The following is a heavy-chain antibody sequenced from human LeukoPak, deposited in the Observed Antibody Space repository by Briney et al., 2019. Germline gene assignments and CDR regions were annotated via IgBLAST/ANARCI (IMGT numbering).Heavy chain of an antibody. V-gene: IGHV3-48*04. J-gene: IGHJ3*02. D-gene: IGHD2-2*01. CDR3: ARSGYCSSTSCYPLDAFDI. CDR1: GFTFSSYS. CDR2: ISSDSRMV. Sequence: PGGSLRLSCAASGFTFSSYSLNWVRQTPGKGLEWVSYISSDSRMVNYADSVKGRFAIYRDNAKNSLYLQMNSLRAEDTAVYYCARSGYCSSTSCYPLDAFDIWGQGTMVTVSS.